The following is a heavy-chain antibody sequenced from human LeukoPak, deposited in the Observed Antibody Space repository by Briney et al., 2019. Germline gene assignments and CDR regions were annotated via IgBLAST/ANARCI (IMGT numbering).Heavy chain of an antibody. CDR2: IYSGGST. J-gene: IGHJ4*02. CDR3: GRVGDILTGYQGWWFDY. Sequence: PPGGSLRLSCAASGFTVSSNYMSWVRQAPGKGLEWVSVIYSGGSTYYADSVKGRFTISRDNSKNTLYLQMNSLRAEDTAVYYCGRVGDILTGYQGWWFDYWGQGTLVTVSS. CDR1: GFTVSSNY. D-gene: IGHD3-9*01. V-gene: IGHV3-66*01.